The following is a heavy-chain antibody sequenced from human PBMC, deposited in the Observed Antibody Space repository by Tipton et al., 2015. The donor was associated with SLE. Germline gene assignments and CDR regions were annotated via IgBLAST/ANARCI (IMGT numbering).Heavy chain of an antibody. J-gene: IGHJ1*01. D-gene: IGHD6-13*01. CDR1: GFTFDDYG. CDR3: ARDSDGSSGGHFQH. Sequence: SLRLSCAASGFTFDDYGMGWVRQAPGKGLEWVSGINWNGGSTGYADSVKGRFTISRDNAKNSLYLQMNSLRAEDAALYHCARDSDGSSGGHFQHWGQGTLVTVSS. V-gene: IGHV3-20*01. CDR2: INWNGGST.